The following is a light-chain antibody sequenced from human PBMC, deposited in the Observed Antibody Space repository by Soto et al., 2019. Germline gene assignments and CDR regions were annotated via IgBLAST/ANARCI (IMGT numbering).Light chain of an antibody. CDR2: DVS. CDR1: SSDVGGYNY. J-gene: IGLJ2*01. V-gene: IGLV2-14*01. CDR3: SSYTSSSTRLV. Sequence: QSALTQPASVSGSPGQSITISCTGTSSDVGGYNYVSWYQQHPGKAPKVMIYDVSNRPSGVSNRFSGSKSGNTASLTISGLQAEDEADYYCSSYTSSSTRLVFGGGTKLTVL.